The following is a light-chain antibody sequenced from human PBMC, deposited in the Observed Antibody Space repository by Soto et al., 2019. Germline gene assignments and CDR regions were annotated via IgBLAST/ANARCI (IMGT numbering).Light chain of an antibody. J-gene: IGLJ1*01. CDR2: GNS. Sequence: VLTQPPSVSGAPGQRVTISCTGSSSNIGANYDVHWYQQRPGTAPKLLIFGNSNRPSGVPDRFSGSKSGTSASLAITGLQAEDEGDYYCQSYDSTLSARYVFGTGTKLTVL. CDR3: QSYDSTLSARYV. CDR1: SSNIGANYD. V-gene: IGLV1-40*01.